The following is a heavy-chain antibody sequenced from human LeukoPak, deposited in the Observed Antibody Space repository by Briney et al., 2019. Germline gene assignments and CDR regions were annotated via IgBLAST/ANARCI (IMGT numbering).Heavy chain of an antibody. CDR3: ARDRYDILTGYYDVWYFDY. CDR2: ISSSSSYT. J-gene: IGHJ4*02. D-gene: IGHD3-9*01. Sequence: PGGSLRLSCAASGFTFSDYYMSWVRQAPGKGLEWVSYISSSSSYTNYADSVKGRFTIPRDNAKNSLYLQMNSLRAEDTAVYYCARDRYDILTGYYDVWYFDYWGQGTLVTVSS. CDR1: GFTFSDYY. V-gene: IGHV3-11*05.